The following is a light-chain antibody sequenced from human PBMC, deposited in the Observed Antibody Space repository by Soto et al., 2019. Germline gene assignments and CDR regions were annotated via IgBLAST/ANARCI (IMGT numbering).Light chain of an antibody. Sequence: DIQLTQSPSFLSASVGDRVTITCRASQGIGNYLGWYQQKPGKGPKRLVYAISSLHSGVPSRFSGSGSGTEFTLTISSLQPEDFATYYCLQYNDYPFTFGQGTRLE. CDR2: AIS. V-gene: IGKV1-17*01. CDR1: QGIGNY. J-gene: IGKJ5*01. CDR3: LQYNDYPFT.